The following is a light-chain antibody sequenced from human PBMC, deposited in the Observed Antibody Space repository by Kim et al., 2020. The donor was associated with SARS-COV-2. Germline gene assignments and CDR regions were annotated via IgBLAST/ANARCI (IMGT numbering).Light chain of an antibody. CDR2: AAS. CDR1: QSISSH. V-gene: IGKV1-39*01. J-gene: IGKJ1*01. Sequence: DIQMTQSPSSLSASVGDRVTITCRTTQSISSHLNWYQQKPGRAPKLLISAASTLQGGVPSRFSGGGSGTDFTLTIRGLQPEDFATYYCQQTYNTPVTFGQGTKVDIK. CDR3: QQTYNTPVT.